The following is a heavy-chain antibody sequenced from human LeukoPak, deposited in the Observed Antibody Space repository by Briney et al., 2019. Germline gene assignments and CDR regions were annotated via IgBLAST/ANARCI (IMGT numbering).Heavy chain of an antibody. Sequence: PGGSLRLSCAASGFTFSDYYMSWIRQAPGKGLEWVSYISSSGSTIYYADSVKGRFTISRDNAKNSLYLQMNSLRAEDTAVYYCARDRRDGYNNYFDYWGQGTLVTVSS. V-gene: IGHV3-11*01. D-gene: IGHD5-24*01. CDR1: GFTFSDYY. CDR2: ISSSGSTI. CDR3: ARDRRDGYNNYFDY. J-gene: IGHJ4*02.